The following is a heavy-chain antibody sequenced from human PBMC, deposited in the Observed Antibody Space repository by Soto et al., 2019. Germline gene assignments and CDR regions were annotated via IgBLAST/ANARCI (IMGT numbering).Heavy chain of an antibody. CDR2: IIPIFGTA. Sequence: QVQLVQSGAEVKKPGSSVKVSCKASGGTFSSYAISWVRQAPGHGLEWMGGIIPIFGTANYAQKFQCSVTITAYKSSSTAYMELSSLRSEDTAVYSCARGASGSYGLVLYGDYFDYWGQGTLVTDSS. CDR1: GGTFSSYA. J-gene: IGHJ4*02. V-gene: IGHV1-69*06. CDR3: ARGASGSYGLVLYGDYFDY. D-gene: IGHD4-17*01.